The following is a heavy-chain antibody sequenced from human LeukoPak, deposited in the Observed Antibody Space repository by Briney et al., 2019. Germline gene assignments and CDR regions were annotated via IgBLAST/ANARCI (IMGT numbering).Heavy chain of an antibody. J-gene: IGHJ3*02. CDR2: ISWDGGST. CDR3: AKMHESDAFDI. CDR1: GFTFSSYW. V-gene: IGHV3-43*01. Sequence: GGSLRLSCAAPGFTFSSYWMSWVRQAPGKGLEWVSLISWDGGSTYYADSVKGRFTISRDNSKNSLYLQMNSLRTEDTALYYCAKMHESDAFDIWGQGTMVTVSS.